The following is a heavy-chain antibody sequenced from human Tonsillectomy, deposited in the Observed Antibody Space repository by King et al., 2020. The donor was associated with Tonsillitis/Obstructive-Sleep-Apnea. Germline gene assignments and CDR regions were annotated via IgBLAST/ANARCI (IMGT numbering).Heavy chain of an antibody. CDR1: GYTFTSYG. V-gene: IGHV1-18*01. J-gene: IGHJ4*02. D-gene: IGHD6-19*01. CDR3: ARDVEVAGVFDY. CDR2: IIAYNGKT. Sequence: QLVQSGAEVKKPGASVKVSCKASGYTFTSYGISWLRQAPGQGLEWMGWIIAYNGKTNYAQKLQGRVTMTTDTSTSTAYRELRSLRSDDTAVYYCARDVEVAGVFDYWGQGTLVTVSS.